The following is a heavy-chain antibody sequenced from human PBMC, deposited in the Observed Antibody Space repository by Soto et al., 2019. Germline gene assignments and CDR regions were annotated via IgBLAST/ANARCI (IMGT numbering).Heavy chain of an antibody. CDR2: IWYDGSNK. CDR3: ARGPLGYCSGGSCFWGWKSVGKDMDV. D-gene: IGHD2-15*01. Sequence: GGSLRLSCAASGFTFSSYGMHWVRQAPGKGLEWVAVIWYDGSNKYYADSVKGRFTISRDNSKNTLYLQMNSLRAEDTAVYYCARGPLGYCSGGSCFWGWKSVGKDMDVWGKGTTVTVSS. CDR1: GFTFSSYG. J-gene: IGHJ6*03. V-gene: IGHV3-33*01.